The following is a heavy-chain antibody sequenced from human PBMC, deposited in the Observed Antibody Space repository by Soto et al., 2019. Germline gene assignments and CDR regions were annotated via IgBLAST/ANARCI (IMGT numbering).Heavy chain of an antibody. CDR2: IKQDGSEE. CDR1: GFTFSSHW. Sequence: GGSLRLSCTASGFTFSSHWMTWVRQAPGKALEWVANIKQDGSEEYYVDSVKGRFTISRDNAKNSLFLQMNSLRAEDTAVYYCASRRSDRSYYGVFDYWGQGTLVTVSS. J-gene: IGHJ4*02. CDR3: ASRRSDRSYYGVFDY. V-gene: IGHV3-7*03. D-gene: IGHD3-3*01.